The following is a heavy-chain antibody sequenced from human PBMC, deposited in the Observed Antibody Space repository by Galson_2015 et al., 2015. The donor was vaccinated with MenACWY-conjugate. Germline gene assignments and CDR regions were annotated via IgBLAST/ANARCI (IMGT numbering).Heavy chain of an antibody. D-gene: IGHD6-19*01. CDR1: GFTFSDHY. CDR3: ARGGYSSGWAGHNFDY. J-gene: IGHJ4*02. CDR2: ISSSSSYT. V-gene: IGHV3-11*05. Sequence: SLRLSCAASGFTFSDHYMSWIRQAPGKGLEWVSYISSSSSYTNYADSVKGRFTISRDNAKNSLYLQMNSLRAEDTAVYYCARGGYSSGWAGHNFDYWGQGTLVTVSS.